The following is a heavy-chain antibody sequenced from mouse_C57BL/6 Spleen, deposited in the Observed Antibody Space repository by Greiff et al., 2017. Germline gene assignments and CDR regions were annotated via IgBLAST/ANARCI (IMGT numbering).Heavy chain of an antibody. CDR1: GYTFTDYE. D-gene: IGHD3-2*02. J-gene: IGHJ2*01. CDR3: TRSETAQSHFDY. Sequence: QVQLQQSGAELVRPGASVTLSCKASGYTFTDYEMHWVKQTPVHGLEWIGAIDPETGGTAYNQKFKGKAILTADKSSSTAYMELRSLTSEDSAVYYCTRSETAQSHFDYWGQGTTLTVSS. V-gene: IGHV1-15*01. CDR2: IDPETGGT.